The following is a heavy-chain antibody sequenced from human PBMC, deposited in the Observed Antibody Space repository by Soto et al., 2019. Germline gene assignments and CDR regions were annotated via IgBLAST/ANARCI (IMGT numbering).Heavy chain of an antibody. CDR1: GFTFSGSA. CDR3: TTDTAMVSTYYYMDV. V-gene: IGHV3-73*01. D-gene: IGHD5-18*01. CDR2: IRSKANSYAT. Sequence: GGSLRLSCAASGFTFSGSAMHWVRQASGKGLEWVGRIRSKANSYATAYAASVKGRFTISRDDSKNTAYLQMNSLKTEETAVYYCTTDTAMVSTYYYMDVWGKGTTVTVSS. J-gene: IGHJ6*03.